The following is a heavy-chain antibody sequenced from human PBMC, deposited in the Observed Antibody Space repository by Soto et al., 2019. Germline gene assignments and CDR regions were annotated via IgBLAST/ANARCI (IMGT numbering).Heavy chain of an antibody. Sequence: QVQLVQSGAEVKKPGSSVKVSCKASGGTFSSYTISWVRQAPGQGLEWMGRIIPILGIANYAQKFQGRVTMTADKPTSTADMYLSSLRAEGTAVYYCARDSVYCSGGSCHIEGPIDYWGQVTLVTVSS. CDR1: GGTFSSYT. CDR3: ARDSVYCSGGSCHIEGPIDY. V-gene: IGHV1-69*08. D-gene: IGHD2-15*01. CDR2: IIPILGIA. J-gene: IGHJ4*02.